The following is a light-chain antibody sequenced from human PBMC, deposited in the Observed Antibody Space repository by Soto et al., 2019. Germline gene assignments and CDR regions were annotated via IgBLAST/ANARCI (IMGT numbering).Light chain of an antibody. V-gene: IGKV3-15*01. Sequence: EIVMTQSPATLSVSPGERATLSCRAGQSVSSNLAWYQQKPGQAPRLLIYGASTRATGIPARFSGSGSGTEFTLTISSLQSEDFAVYYWQQYNNWPRTFGQGTKVEI. CDR2: GAS. J-gene: IGKJ1*01. CDR3: QQYNNWPRT. CDR1: QSVSSN.